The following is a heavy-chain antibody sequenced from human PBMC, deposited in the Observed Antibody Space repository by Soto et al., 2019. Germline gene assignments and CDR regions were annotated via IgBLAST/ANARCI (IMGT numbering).Heavy chain of an antibody. Sequence: QVQLVQSGAEVKKPGSSVKVSCKASGGTFSSYAISWVRQAPGQGLEWMGGIIPIFGTANYAQKFQGRVTITADESTSTAYMELSSLRSEDTAVYYCANTWALRTYYVLKGWFDPWGQGTLVTVSS. D-gene: IGHD3-16*01. CDR3: ANTWALRTYYVLKGWFDP. CDR1: GGTFSSYA. CDR2: IIPIFGTA. J-gene: IGHJ5*02. V-gene: IGHV1-69*01.